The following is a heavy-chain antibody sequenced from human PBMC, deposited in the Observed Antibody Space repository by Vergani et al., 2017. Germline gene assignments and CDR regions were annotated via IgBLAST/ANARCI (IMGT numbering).Heavy chain of an antibody. Sequence: EVQLLESGGDLVQPGGSLRLSCAASGFTFIMHAMSWVRQAPGKGLEWVSTLSASDRRTHYADSVKGRFTISRDNAKDSLYLQMNSLRAEDTAVYYCARGAQPGYWGQGTLVTVSS. J-gene: IGHJ4*02. CDR1: GFTFIMHA. CDR2: LSASDRRT. CDR3: ARGAQPGY. V-gene: IGHV3-23*01.